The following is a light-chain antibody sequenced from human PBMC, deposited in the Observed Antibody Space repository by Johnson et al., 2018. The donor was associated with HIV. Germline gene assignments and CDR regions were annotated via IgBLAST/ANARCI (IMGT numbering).Light chain of an antibody. Sequence: QSVLTQPPSVSAAPGQKVTISCSGSSSNIGNNYVSWYQQLPGTAPKLLIYENNKRPSGIPDRSSSSKSRTSATLGITALQPGEEADYYCGTWDSSLSAGINYVFGTGTKVTVL. J-gene: IGLJ1*01. CDR3: GTWDSSLSAGINYV. CDR2: ENN. CDR1: SSNIGNNY. V-gene: IGLV1-51*02.